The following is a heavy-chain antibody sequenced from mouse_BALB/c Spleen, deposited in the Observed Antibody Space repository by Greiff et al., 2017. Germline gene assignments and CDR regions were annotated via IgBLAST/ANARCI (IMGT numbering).Heavy chain of an antibody. V-gene: IGHV1-9*01. Sequence: QVQLKESGAELMKPGASVKISCKATGYTFSSYWIEWVKQSPGHGLEWIGEILPGSGSTNYNEKFKGKATFTTDTSSNTAYMQISSLTSEDSAVYYCARRYGSSYGAMDYWGQGTSVTVS. CDR3: ARRYGSSYGAMDY. CDR2: ILPGSGST. J-gene: IGHJ4*01. CDR1: GYTFSSYW. D-gene: IGHD1-1*01.